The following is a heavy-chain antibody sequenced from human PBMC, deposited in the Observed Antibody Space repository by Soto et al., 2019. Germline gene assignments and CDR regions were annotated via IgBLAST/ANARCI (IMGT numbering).Heavy chain of an antibody. D-gene: IGHD4-4*01. CDR3: ARYDYNGYYFDY. V-gene: IGHV1-46*04. Sequence: QVQLVQSGAEVKKPGASVKVSCTASGYTLSTYYMHWVRQAPGQGYEWMGIINPSGGSTTYGQKLQGRVTMTGDTSTTTVYMELSSLKSEDTAVYYCARYDYNGYYFDYWGQGTLVTVSS. CDR1: GYTLSTYY. CDR2: INPSGGST. J-gene: IGHJ4*02.